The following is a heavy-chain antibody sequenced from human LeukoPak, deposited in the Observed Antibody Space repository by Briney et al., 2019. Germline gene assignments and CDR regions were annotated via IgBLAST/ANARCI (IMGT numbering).Heavy chain of an antibody. J-gene: IGHJ5*02. CDR3: VRVLGGYCRRGSCYSANWFDP. D-gene: IGHD2-15*01. CDR2: IYHSGST. V-gene: IGHV4-30-2*01. Sequence: SQTLSLTCAVSGGSISSGGYSWGWIRQPPGKGLEWIGYIYHSGSTYYNPSLKSRVTISVDRSKNQFSLKLRSVTAADTAVNYCVRVLGGYCRRGSCYSANWFDPWGQGTLVTVSS. CDR1: GGSISSGGYS.